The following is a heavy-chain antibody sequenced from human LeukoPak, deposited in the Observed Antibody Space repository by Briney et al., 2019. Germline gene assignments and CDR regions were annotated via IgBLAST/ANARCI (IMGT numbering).Heavy chain of an antibody. J-gene: IGHJ4*02. V-gene: IGHV1-2*02. D-gene: IGHD6-19*01. CDR1: GYTFTGYY. CDR3: ARDRQWLVDLDY. CDR2: INPNSVGT. Sequence: ASVKVSCKASGYTFTGYYMHWVRQAPGQGLEWIGWINPNSVGTNYAQKFQGRVTMTRDTSISTAYMELCRLRSDDTAVYYCARDRQWLVDLDYWGQGTLVTVSS.